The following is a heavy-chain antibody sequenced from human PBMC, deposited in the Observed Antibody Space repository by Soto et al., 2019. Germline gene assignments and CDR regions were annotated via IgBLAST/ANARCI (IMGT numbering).Heavy chain of an antibody. CDR1: GGSISSSSYY. J-gene: IGHJ5*02. CDR2: IYYSGTT. V-gene: IGHV4-39*01. CDR3: ARQSPDYLGSVGWFDP. D-gene: IGHD1-26*01. Sequence: VSGGSISSSSYYWVWIRQPPGKGLEWIGSIYYSGTTYYNPSLKSRVTISVDTSKNQFSLKLRSVTAADTAVYYCARQSPDYLGSVGWFDPWGQGTLVTVSS.